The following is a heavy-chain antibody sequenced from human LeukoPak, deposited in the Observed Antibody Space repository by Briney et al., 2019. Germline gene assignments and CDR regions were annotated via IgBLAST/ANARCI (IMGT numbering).Heavy chain of an antibody. CDR2: ISSGSSYT. J-gene: IGHJ4*02. D-gene: IGHD3-16*01. Sequence: PGWSLRLSCAASGFTFSEYYMSWIRQAPGKGLEWVSLISSGSSYTNHADSVKGRFSISRDNTKNSVDLQMISLTAEDTAVYYCARGARALMNTLDYWGQGTLVTVYS. CDR1: GFTFSEYY. V-gene: IGHV3-11*06. CDR3: ARGARALMNTLDY.